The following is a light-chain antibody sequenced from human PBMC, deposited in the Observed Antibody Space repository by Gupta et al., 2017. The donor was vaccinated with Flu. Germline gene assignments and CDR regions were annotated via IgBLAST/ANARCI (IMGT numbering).Light chain of an antibody. CDR1: TGIVTSGHY. CDR2: RTN. Sequence: HTVATPEPSLTVPPGGTVPRTWTSSTGIVTSGHYPNWFQQKPGQAPTSLIYRTNVKHSWTPARFSGSLLGDKAALTLSGVQPEDEADYYCLLYFGGGGSTYVFGSGTKVTVL. V-gene: IGLV7-43*01. CDR3: LLYFGGGGSTYV. J-gene: IGLJ1*01.